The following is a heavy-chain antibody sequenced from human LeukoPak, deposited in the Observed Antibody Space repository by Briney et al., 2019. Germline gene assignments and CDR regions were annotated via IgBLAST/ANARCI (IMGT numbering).Heavy chain of an antibody. Sequence: GGSLRLSCAASGFTFSSYAMSCVRQAPGKGLEWVSAISGSGGSTYYADSVKGRFTISRDNSKNTLYLQMNSLRAEDTAVYYCAKDSYTYYYDSSGLNAFDIWGQGTMVTVSS. V-gene: IGHV3-23*01. J-gene: IGHJ3*02. CDR2: ISGSGGST. CDR1: GFTFSSYA. D-gene: IGHD3-22*01. CDR3: AKDSYTYYYDSSGLNAFDI.